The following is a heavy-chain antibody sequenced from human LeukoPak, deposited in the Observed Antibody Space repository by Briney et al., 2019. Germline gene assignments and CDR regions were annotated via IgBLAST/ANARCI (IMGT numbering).Heavy chain of an antibody. CDR1: GYTFTNYG. V-gene: IGHV1-18*01. CDR2: ISAYNGDT. D-gene: IGHD3-10*01. J-gene: IGHJ4*02. Sequence: ASVKVSCGASGYTFTNYGISWVRQAPGQGLEWMGWISAYNGDTNSAQTFQGRVTMTTDTSTNTAYMELSRLRSDDTAVYYCARDRPLDADDYYGFYYFDYWGQGTLVTVSS. CDR3: ARDRPLDADDYYGFYYFDY.